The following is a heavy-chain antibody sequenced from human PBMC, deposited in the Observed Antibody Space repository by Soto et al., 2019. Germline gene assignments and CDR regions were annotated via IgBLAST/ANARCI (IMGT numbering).Heavy chain of an antibody. J-gene: IGHJ4*02. CDR2: ISYDGSNK. V-gene: IGHV3-30*18. CDR3: AKDHHGYCSGGSCSEKHDLDY. Sequence: QVQLVESGGGVVQPGRSLRLSCAASGFTFSSYGMHWVRQAPGKGLEWVAVISYDGSNKYYADSVKGRFTISRDNSKNTLYLQMNSLRAEDTAVYYCAKDHHGYCSGGSCSEKHDLDYWGQGTLVTVSS. CDR1: GFTFSSYG. D-gene: IGHD2-15*01.